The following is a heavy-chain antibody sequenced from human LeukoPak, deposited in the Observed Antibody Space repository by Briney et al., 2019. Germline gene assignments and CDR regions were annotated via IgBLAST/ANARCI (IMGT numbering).Heavy chain of an antibody. D-gene: IGHD3-22*01. CDR3: SRRYYDSGGYPLDY. V-gene: IGHV3-74*01. CDR2: INSDESIT. J-gene: IGHJ4*02. Sequence: GGSLRLSCVASGFTFSSYWMHWVRQAPGKGLVWVSRINSDESITNYADSVKGRFTISRDNAKNTLYLQIISLRAEDTAVYYCSRRYYDSGGYPLDYWGQGTLVTVSS. CDR1: GFTFSSYW.